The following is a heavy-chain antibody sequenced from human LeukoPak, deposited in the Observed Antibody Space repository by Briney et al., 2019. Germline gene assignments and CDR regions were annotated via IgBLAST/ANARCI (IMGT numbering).Heavy chain of an antibody. J-gene: IGHJ4*02. Sequence: SETLSLTCTVSGGSIRSYFWSWIRQPPGKGLEWIGEINHSGSTNYNPSLKSRVTISVDTSKNQFSLKLSSVTAADTAVYYCARTGVAAAGSPRDYWGQGTLVTVSS. V-gene: IGHV4-34*01. CDR1: GGSIRSYF. CDR2: INHSGST. CDR3: ARTGVAAAGSPRDY. D-gene: IGHD6-13*01.